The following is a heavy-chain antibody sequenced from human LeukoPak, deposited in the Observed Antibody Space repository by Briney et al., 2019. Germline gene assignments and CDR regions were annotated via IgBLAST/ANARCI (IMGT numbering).Heavy chain of an antibody. CDR1: GFTVSGDY. V-gene: IGHV3-53*01. CDR2: LYYGVST. CDR3: ARGRQNYGDYPY. Sequence: GGSLRLSCVVTGFTVSGDYISWFRQAPGKGLEWVSVLYYGVSTFYKDSVKGRFTTSGDNFNNTVYLQMNSLRAEDTAVYYCARGRQNYGDYPYWGQGTLVTVSS. J-gene: IGHJ4*02. D-gene: IGHD4-17*01.